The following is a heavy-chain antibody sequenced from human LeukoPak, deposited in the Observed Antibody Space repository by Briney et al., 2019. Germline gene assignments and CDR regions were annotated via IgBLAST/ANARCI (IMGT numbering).Heavy chain of an antibody. CDR3: ARASTAYYDILTGSFDY. CDR2: FSAYNGNT. J-gene: IGHJ4*02. V-gene: IGHV1-18*01. Sequence: APVKLSCKASGYTFTRYVISRVRQSPGQGLECLGWFSAYNGNTNYAQKLQGRVTMTTDTSTSTAYMELRSLRSDDTAVYYCARASTAYYDILTGSFDYWGQGTLVTVSS. D-gene: IGHD3-9*01. CDR1: GYTFTRYV.